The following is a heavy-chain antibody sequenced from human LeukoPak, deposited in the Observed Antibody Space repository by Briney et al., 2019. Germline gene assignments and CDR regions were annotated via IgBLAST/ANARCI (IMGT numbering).Heavy chain of an antibody. J-gene: IGHJ4*02. CDR3: ARDLVTAYGDYLRSDY. D-gene: IGHD4-17*01. Sequence: SVKVSCKASGYTFTGYYMHWVRQAPGQGLEWMGRIIPIFGTANYAQKFQGRVTITTDESTSTAYMELSSLRSEDTAVYYCARDLVTAYGDYLRSDYWGQGTLVTVSS. CDR1: GYTFTGYY. CDR2: IIPIFGTA. V-gene: IGHV1-69*05.